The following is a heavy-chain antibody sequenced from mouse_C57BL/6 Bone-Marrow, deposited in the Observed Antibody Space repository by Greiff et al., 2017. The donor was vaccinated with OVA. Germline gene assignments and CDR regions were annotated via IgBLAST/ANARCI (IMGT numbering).Heavy chain of an antibody. J-gene: IGHJ3*01. CDR2: INPGGGYP. CDR1: GFTFTSYW. CDR3: ARGGTAY. V-gene: IGHV1-7*01. Sequence: VQLQQSGAELAKPGASVKLSCKASGFTFTSYWMHWVKQRPGQGLEWIGNINPGGGYPKYNQKFQDQATLTADKASSTAYMQLSSLTYEDTAVYYCARGGTAYWGQGTLVTVAA. D-gene: IGHD2-14*01.